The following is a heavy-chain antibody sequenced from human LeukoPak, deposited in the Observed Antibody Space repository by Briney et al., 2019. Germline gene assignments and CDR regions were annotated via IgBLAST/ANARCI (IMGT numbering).Heavy chain of an antibody. D-gene: IGHD6-19*01. Sequence: PSETLSLTCAVYGGSFSGYYWSWIRQPPGKGLEWIGEINHSGSTNYNPSLKSRVTISVDTSKNQFSLRLSSVTAADTAVYYCARAEISSGWSRNFDFWGQGTLVTVSS. J-gene: IGHJ4*02. CDR2: INHSGST. V-gene: IGHV4-34*01. CDR1: GGSFSGYY. CDR3: ARAEISSGWSRNFDF.